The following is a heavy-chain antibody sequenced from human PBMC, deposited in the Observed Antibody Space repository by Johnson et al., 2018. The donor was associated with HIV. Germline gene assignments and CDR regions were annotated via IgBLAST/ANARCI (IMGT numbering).Heavy chain of an antibody. Sequence: VQLVESGGGVVRPGGSLRLSCAASGFTFRDYYMSWIRQIPGKGLEWVSGINWNGGSTGYADSVKGRFTISRDNAKNSLYLQMNSLRAEDTAVYYCARDRNCGGDCDAFDIWGQGTMVTVSS. CDR1: GFTFRDYY. CDR3: ARDRNCGGDCDAFDI. V-gene: IGHV3-20*04. CDR2: INWNGGST. J-gene: IGHJ3*02. D-gene: IGHD2-21*02.